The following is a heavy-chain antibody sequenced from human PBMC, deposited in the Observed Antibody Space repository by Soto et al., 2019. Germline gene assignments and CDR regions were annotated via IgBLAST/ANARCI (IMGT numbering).Heavy chain of an antibody. CDR2: INAGNGNT. CDR3: ARDDGDFFPRYYYYYGMDV. J-gene: IGHJ6*02. CDR1: GYTFTSYA. D-gene: IGHD4-17*01. V-gene: IGHV1-3*01. Sequence: QVQLVQSGAEVKKPGASVKVSCKASGYTFTSYAMHWVRQAPGQRLEWMGWINAGNGNTKYSQKFQGRVTITRDTSASTAYMELSSLRSEDTAVYYCARDDGDFFPRYYYYYGMDVWGQGTTVTVSS.